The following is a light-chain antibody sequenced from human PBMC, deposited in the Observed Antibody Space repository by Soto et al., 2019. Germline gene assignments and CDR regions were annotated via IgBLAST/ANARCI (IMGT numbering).Light chain of an antibody. V-gene: IGLV1-44*01. CDR1: NSNIGRYP. CDR2: SDD. J-gene: IGLJ3*02. Sequence: QPVLTQPPSLSGTPGQRVTISCSGSNSNIGRYPVNWYQHFPGTAPKILIYSDDERPSGVPDRFSGSKSGTSASLAISGLQSEDEAEYYCAAWDDNLNGPLFGGGTKLTVL. CDR3: AAWDDNLNGPL.